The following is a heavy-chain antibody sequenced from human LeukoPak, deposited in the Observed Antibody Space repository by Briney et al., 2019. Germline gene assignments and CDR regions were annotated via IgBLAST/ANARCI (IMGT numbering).Heavy chain of an antibody. CDR1: GGSFSGYY. CDR2: INHSGST. CDR3: ARMFYFDTSGKFDY. V-gene: IGHV4-34*01. J-gene: IGHJ4*02. D-gene: IGHD3-22*01. Sequence: PSETLSLTCAVYGGSFSGYYWSWIRQPPGKGLEWIGEINHSGSTNYNPSLKSRVTISVDTSKNQFSLKLSSVTAADTAIYYCARMFYFDTSGKFDYWGQGTLVTVSS.